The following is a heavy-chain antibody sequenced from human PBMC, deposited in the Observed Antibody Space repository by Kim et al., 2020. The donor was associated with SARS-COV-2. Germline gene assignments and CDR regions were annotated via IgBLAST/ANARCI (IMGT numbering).Heavy chain of an antibody. CDR3: AKGHPEYYDFWSGYFTTRGYYGMDV. CDR1: GFTFSSYG. Sequence: GGSLRLSCAASGFTFSSYGMHWVRQAPGKGLEWVAVISYDGSNKYYADTVKGRFTISRDNSKNTLYLQMNSLRAEDTAVYYCAKGHPEYYDFWSGYFTTRGYYGMDVWGQGTTVTVSS. CDR2: ISYDGSNK. J-gene: IGHJ6*02. V-gene: IGHV3-30*18. D-gene: IGHD3-3*01.